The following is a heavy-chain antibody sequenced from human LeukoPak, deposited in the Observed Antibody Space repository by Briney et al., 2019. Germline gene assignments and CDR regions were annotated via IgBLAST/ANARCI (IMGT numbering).Heavy chain of an antibody. D-gene: IGHD2-15*01. CDR3: ASVLPLENWFDP. V-gene: IGHV4-59*01. CDR2: IYYSGST. J-gene: IGHJ5*02. Sequence: PSETLSLTCTVSGGSISSYYWSWIRQPPGKGLEWIGYIYYSGSTNYNPSLKSRVTISVDTSKNQFSLKLSSVTAADTAVYYCASVLPLENWFDPWGQGTLVTVSS. CDR1: GGSISSYY.